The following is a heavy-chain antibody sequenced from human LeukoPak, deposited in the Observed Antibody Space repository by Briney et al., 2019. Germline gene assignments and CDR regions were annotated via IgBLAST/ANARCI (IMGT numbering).Heavy chain of an antibody. J-gene: IGHJ4*02. D-gene: IGHD6-6*01. CDR3: ARLAARPYNY. Sequence: GASVKVSCKASGGTFSSFAISWVRQAPGQGLEWMGGIIPIFGTANYAQKFQGRVTITADESTSTAYMELSSLRSEDTAVYYCARLAARPYNYWGQGTLVTVSS. CDR2: IIPIFGTA. CDR1: GGTFSSFA. V-gene: IGHV1-69*13.